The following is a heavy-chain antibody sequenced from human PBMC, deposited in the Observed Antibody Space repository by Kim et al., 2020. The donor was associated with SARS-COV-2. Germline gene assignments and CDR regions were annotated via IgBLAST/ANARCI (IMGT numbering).Heavy chain of an antibody. D-gene: IGHD3-9*01. V-gene: IGHV3-15*01. CDR3: TTEPYYDILTGYSRVDY. Sequence: GGSLRLSCAASGFTFSNAWMSWVRQAPGKGLEWVGRIKSKTDGGTTDYAAPVKGRFTISRDDSKNTLYLQMNSLKTEDTAVYYCTTEPYYDILTGYSRVDYWGQGTLVTVSS. CDR1: GFTFSNAW. J-gene: IGHJ4*02. CDR2: IKSKTDGGTT.